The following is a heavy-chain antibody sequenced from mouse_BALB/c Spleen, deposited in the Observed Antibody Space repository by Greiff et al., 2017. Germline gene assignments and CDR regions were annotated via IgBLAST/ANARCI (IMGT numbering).Heavy chain of an antibody. CDR2: IYPGDGDT. CDR3: ARFSLYYGGVFDY. D-gene: IGHD1-1*01. CDR1: GYAFSSYW. J-gene: IGHJ2*01. V-gene: IGHV1-80*01. Sequence: VQLQQSGAELVRPGSSVKISCTASGYAFSSYWMNWVKQRPGQGLEWIGQIYPGDGDTNYNGKFKGKATLTADKSSSTAYMQLSSLTSEDSAVYFCARFSLYYGGVFDYWGQGTTLTVSS.